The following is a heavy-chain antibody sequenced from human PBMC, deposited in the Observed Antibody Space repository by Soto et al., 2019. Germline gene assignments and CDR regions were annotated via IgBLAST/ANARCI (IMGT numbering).Heavy chain of an antibody. CDR2: ISKSGDAT. CDR3: VSRHLETDDNLQPLLDFDF. D-gene: IGHD1-1*01. CDR1: GFTFRDFA. V-gene: IGHV3-23*01. Sequence: GSLRLSCAASGFTFRDFAINWVRQTPGKGLEWVSFISKSGDATHYADSVEGRFSISRDNSKNTVFLQMNSLRAEDTALYFCVSRHLETDDNLQPLLDFDFWGQGTLVTVSS. J-gene: IGHJ4*02.